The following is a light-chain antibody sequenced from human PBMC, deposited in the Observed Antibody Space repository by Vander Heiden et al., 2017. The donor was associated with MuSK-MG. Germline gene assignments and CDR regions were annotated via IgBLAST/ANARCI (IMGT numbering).Light chain of an antibody. Sequence: DIQMTQSPSTLSASVGDRVTITCRASQSISSWLAWYQQKPGKAPRLLIYDASSLESGVPSRFSGSVSGTEFTLTISSLQTDDFATYYCQQYNSYSRTFGQGTKVEIK. J-gene: IGKJ1*01. V-gene: IGKV1-5*01. CDR3: QQYNSYSRT. CDR2: DAS. CDR1: QSISSW.